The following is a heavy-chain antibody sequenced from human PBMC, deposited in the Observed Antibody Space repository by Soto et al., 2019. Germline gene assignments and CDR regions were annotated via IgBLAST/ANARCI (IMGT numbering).Heavy chain of an antibody. V-gene: IGHV3-43D*04. CDR2: ISWDGGST. D-gene: IGHD2-2*02. J-gene: IGHJ6*02. CDR1: GFTFDDYA. CDR3: AKDIRCSSTSCYTVRIVSGMDV. Sequence: GGSLRLSCAASGFTFDDYAMHWVRQAPGKGLEWVSLISWDGGSTYYADSVKGRFTISRDNSKHSLYLQMNSLRAGDTALYYCAKDIRCSSTSCYTVRIVSGMDVWGQGTTVTVSS.